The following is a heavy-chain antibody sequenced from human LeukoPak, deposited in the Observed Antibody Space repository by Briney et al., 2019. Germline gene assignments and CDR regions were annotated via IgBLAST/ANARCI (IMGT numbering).Heavy chain of an antibody. D-gene: IGHD3-22*01. CDR2: INTNTGSP. V-gene: IGHV7-4-1*02. J-gene: IGHJ3*02. Sequence: ASVKVSCKASGYTFTSYAMNWVRQAPGQGLEWMGWINTNTGSPRYAQDFTGRFVFSLDTSVSTAYLQISSLKAEDTAVYYCARDPLEPYYYDSSGYRTTPNDAFDIWGQGTMVTVSS. CDR1: GYTFTSYA. CDR3: ARDPLEPYYYDSSGYRTTPNDAFDI.